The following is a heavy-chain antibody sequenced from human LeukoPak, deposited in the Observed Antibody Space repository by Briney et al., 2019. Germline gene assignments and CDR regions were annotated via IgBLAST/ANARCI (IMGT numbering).Heavy chain of an antibody. V-gene: IGHV3-53*01. CDR1: GFTVSSNY. D-gene: IGHD2-2*01. J-gene: IGHJ3*02. CDR2: IYSGGSI. Sequence: GGSLRLSCAASGFTVSSNYMSWVRQAPGKGLEWVSVIYSGGSIYYADSVKGRFTISRDNSKNTQYLQMNSLRAEDTAVYYCARGFCSSTSCSAFDIWGQGTMVTVSS. CDR3: ARGFCSSTSCSAFDI.